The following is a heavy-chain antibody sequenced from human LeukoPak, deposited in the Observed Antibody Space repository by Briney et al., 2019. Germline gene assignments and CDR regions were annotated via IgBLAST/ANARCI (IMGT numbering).Heavy chain of an antibody. D-gene: IGHD5-18*01. Sequence: SGPTLVNPTQTVTLTCTFSGFSLSTSGVGVGWIRQPPKKALEWLALIYWNDDKRYSPSLKSRLTITRDTSKNQVVLTMTNMDPVDTATYYCAHRAWIRLGYAFDIWGQGTMVTVSS. J-gene: IGHJ3*02. CDR3: AHRAWIRLGYAFDI. CDR2: IYWNDDK. CDR1: GFSLSTSGVG. V-gene: IGHV2-5*01.